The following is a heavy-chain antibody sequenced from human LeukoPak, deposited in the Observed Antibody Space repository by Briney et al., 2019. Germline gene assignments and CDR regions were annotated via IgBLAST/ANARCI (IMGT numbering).Heavy chain of an antibody. D-gene: IGHD4-17*01. CDR3: ANGNYGDYESGMDV. J-gene: IGHJ6*02. Sequence: GGSLRLSCAASGFTFSSYSMNWVRQAPGKGLEWVSGISWNSGSIGYADSVKGRFTISRDNAKNSLYLQMNSLRAEDTALYYCANGNYGDYESGMDVWGQGTTVTVSS. V-gene: IGHV3-9*01. CDR1: GFTFSSYS. CDR2: ISWNSGSI.